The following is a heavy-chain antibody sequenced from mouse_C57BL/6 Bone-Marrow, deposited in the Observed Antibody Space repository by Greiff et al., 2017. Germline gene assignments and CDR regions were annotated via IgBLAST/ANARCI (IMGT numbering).Heavy chain of an antibody. Sequence: VQLQQSGPELVKPGASVKISCKASGYTFTDYYINWVKQRPGQGLEWIGWFFPGSGSTYYNEKFKGKATLTVDKSSSTAYMLLSSLTSEDSAVYFGHLLWLRRGYFDVWGTGTTVTVSS. D-gene: IGHD2-2*01. V-gene: IGHV1-75*01. J-gene: IGHJ1*03. CDR1: GYTFTDYY. CDR3: HLLWLRRGYFDV. CDR2: FFPGSGST.